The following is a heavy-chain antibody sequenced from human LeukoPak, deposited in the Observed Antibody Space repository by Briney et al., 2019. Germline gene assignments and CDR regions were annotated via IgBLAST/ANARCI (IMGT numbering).Heavy chain of an antibody. CDR1: GLTFTDFW. CDR3: SGRDSSRSPRAY. CDR2: INPDGNEK. Sequence: PGGSLRLSCAASGLTFTDFWMNWVRLAPGRGLEWLANINPDGNEKYYVDSVKGRFAMSRDNAKNEVYLEMNSPRAEDTGVYYCSGRDSSRSPRAYWGQGTLVSVPS. D-gene: IGHD6-13*01. V-gene: IGHV3-7*01. J-gene: IGHJ4*02.